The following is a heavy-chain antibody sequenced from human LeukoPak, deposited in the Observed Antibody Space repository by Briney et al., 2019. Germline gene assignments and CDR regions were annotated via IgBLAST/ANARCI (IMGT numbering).Heavy chain of an antibody. D-gene: IGHD1-26*01. J-gene: IGHJ4*02. CDR1: GFTFSSYA. V-gene: IGHV3-23*01. Sequence: SGGSLRLSCAASGFTFSSYAMSWVRQAPGKGLEWVSAISGSGGSTYYADSVKGRFTISRDNSKNTLYLQMNSLRAEDTAVYYCAKGVVGAKVFYFDYWGQGTLVTVSS. CDR2: ISGSGGST. CDR3: AKGVVGAKVFYFDY.